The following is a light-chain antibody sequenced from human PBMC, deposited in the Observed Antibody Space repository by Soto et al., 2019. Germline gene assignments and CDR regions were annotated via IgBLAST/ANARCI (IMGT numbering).Light chain of an antibody. CDR3: QQYYSTPRT. J-gene: IGKJ1*01. V-gene: IGKV4-1*01. CDR2: WAS. Sequence: DIVMTQSPDSLAVSLGERATLNRKSSLSVLFTSNSKNNLAWYQQKPGQPPKLLIYWASTRESGVPDRFSGSGSGTNFTLTIRSLQAEDVAVYYWQQYYSTPRTFGQGTKVEIK. CDR1: LSVLFTSNSKNN.